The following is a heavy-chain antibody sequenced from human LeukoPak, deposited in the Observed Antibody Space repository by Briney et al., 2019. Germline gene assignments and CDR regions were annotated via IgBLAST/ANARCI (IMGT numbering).Heavy chain of an antibody. CDR3: ARSRRRELLGTYFDY. D-gene: IGHD1-26*01. Sequence: GGSLRLSCAASGFTFSSYAMSWVRQAPGKGLEWVSAISGSGGSTYYADSVKGRFTISRDNSKNTLYLQMNSLRPEDTAVYYCARSRRRELLGTYFDYWGQGTLVTVSS. J-gene: IGHJ4*02. V-gene: IGHV3-23*01. CDR2: ISGSGGST. CDR1: GFTFSSYA.